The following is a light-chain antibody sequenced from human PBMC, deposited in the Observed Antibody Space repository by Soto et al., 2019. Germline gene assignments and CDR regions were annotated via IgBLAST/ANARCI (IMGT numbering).Light chain of an antibody. CDR2: GAS. CDR1: QSVSSSY. V-gene: IGKV3-20*01. CDR3: QQYGRSGYT. J-gene: IGKJ2*01. Sequence: EIVLTQSPGTLSLSPGERATLSCRASQSVSSSYLAWYQQKPGQAPSLLIYGASSSATGTPDRFSGSGSGTDFTLTISRLEPEDFAVYYCQQYGRSGYTFGQGTKLEIK.